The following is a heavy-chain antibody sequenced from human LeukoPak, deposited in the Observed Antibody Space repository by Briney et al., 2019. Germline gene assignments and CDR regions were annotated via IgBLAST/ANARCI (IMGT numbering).Heavy chain of an antibody. D-gene: IGHD2-15*01. J-gene: IGHJ4*02. V-gene: IGHV4-59*08. CDR1: GVSTSGYY. Sequence: SETLSLTCSASGVSTSGYYWSWLRQAPGKGLEWIGFLHHTASATYNPSLESRVTTSMDTSKNQFSLKLNSVTAADTAVYYCAGHYDGGRKLRMDYWGQGTLVTVSS. CDR2: LHHTASA. CDR3: AGHYDGGRKLRMDY.